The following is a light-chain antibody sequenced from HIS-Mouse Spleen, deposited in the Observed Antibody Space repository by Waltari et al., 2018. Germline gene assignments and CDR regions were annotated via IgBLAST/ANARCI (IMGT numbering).Light chain of an antibody. V-gene: IGKV2-30*02. J-gene: IGKJ4*01. CDR2: KVS. CDR3: MQGTHWLT. CDR1: QSLVHSDGNTY. Sequence: DVVMTQSPLFLPVTLGQPASISCRSSQSLVHSDGNTYLNWFQQRPGHSPRRLIYKVSNRDSGVPDRFSGSGSGTDFTLKISRVEAEDVGVYYCMQGTHWLTFGGGTKVEIK.